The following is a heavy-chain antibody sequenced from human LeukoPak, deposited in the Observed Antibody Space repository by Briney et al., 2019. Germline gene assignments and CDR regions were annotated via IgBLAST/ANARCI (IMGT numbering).Heavy chain of an antibody. V-gene: IGHV3-9*01. CDR1: GFTFDDYA. D-gene: IGHD6-19*01. Sequence: GGSLRLSCAASGFTFDDYAMHWVRQAPGKGLEWVSGISWNSGSIGYADSVKGRFTISRDNAKNSLYLQMNSLRAEDTALYYCAKGSSGWLYYYYGMDVWGQGTTVTGSS. CDR2: ISWNSGSI. CDR3: AKGSSGWLYYYYGMDV. J-gene: IGHJ6*02.